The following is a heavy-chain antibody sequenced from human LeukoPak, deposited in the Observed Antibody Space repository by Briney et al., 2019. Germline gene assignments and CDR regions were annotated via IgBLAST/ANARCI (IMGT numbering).Heavy chain of an antibody. Sequence: ASVKVSCKASGYTFTVYYMHWVRQAPGQGLEWMGWMNPNSGNTGYAQKFQGRVTMTRNTSINTAYMELSSLRSEDTAVYYCAREPDYYDSSGMFDPWGQGTLVTVSS. V-gene: IGHV1-8*02. J-gene: IGHJ5*02. CDR1: GYTFTVYY. CDR3: AREPDYYDSSGMFDP. D-gene: IGHD3-22*01. CDR2: MNPNSGNT.